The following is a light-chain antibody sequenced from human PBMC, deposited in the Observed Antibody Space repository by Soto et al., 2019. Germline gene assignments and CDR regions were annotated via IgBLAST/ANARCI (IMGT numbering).Light chain of an antibody. J-gene: IGLJ2*01. CDR2: EVK. V-gene: IGLV2-14*03. CDR3: CSYTRSSTLL. CDR1: SSDIGRYNY. Sequence: QSALTQPASVSGSPGQSITISCTGTSSDIGRYNYVSWYQQHPGRAPRLIIYEVKNRPAGVSNRFSGSKSGNTASLNISGLQAADEADYYCCSYTRSSTLLFGGGTKVTV.